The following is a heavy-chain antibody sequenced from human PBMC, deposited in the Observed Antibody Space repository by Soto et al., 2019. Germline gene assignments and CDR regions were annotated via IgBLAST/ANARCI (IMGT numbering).Heavy chain of an antibody. V-gene: IGHV4-34*01. D-gene: IGHD2-2*01. J-gene: IGHJ6*03. CDR3: ARALGGDIVVVPAAMRGYYYYMDV. Sequence: SETLSLTCAVYGGSFSGYYWSWIRQPPGKGLEWIGEINHSGSTNYNPSLKSRVTISVDTSKNQFSLKLSSVTAADTAVYYCARALGGDIVVVPAAMRGYYYYMDVWGKGTTVTVSS. CDR1: GGSFSGYY. CDR2: INHSGST.